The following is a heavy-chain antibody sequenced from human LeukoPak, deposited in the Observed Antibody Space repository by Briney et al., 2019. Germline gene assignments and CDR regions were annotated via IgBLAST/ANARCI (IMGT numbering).Heavy chain of an antibody. V-gene: IGHV3-48*03. Sequence: PGGSLRLSCAASGFTFSSYEMNWVRQAPGKGLEWVSYISSSGSTIYYADSVKGRFTISRDNAKNSLYLQMNSLRAEDTAVYYCARGRRYFDWLLSDYWGQGTLVTISS. CDR2: ISSSGSTI. J-gene: IGHJ4*02. D-gene: IGHD3-9*01. CDR1: GFTFSSYE. CDR3: ARGRRYFDWLLSDY.